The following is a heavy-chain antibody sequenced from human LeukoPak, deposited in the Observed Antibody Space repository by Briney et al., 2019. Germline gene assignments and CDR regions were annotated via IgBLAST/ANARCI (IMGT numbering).Heavy chain of an antibody. J-gene: IGHJ4*02. CDR2: IIPILGIA. D-gene: IGHD3-16*02. CDR1: GGTFSRYA. Sequence: SSVKVCCKASGGTFSRYAISWVRQAPGQGLEWRGRIIPILGIANYAQKFQGRVTITADKSTSTAYMELSSLRSEDTAVYYCAGDTRLSAVSNSIDYWGQGTLVTVSS. CDR3: AGDTRLSAVSNSIDY. V-gene: IGHV1-69*04.